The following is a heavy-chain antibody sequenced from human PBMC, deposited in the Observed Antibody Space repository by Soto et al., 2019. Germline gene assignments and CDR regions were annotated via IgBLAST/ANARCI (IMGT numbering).Heavy chain of an antibody. CDR1: DVSIISSSYY. CDR2: IYYSGST. D-gene: IGHD3-22*01. Sequence: SETQSHTCPLSDVSIISSSYYWGWIRQPPGKGLEWIGSIYYSGSTYYNPSLKSRVTISVDTSKNQFSLKLSSVTAADTAVYYCARLSGYYYHYFDYWGQGTLVTVSS. V-gene: IGHV4-39*01. J-gene: IGHJ4*02. CDR3: ARLSGYYYHYFDY.